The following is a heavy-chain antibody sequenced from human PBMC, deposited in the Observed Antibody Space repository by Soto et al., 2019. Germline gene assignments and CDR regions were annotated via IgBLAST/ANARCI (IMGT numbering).Heavy chain of an antibody. CDR2: IRTNVFGATT. Sequence: EVQLVESGGGLEQPGRSLRLACTASGFTFGDNGVSWIRQAPGKGLEWVGFIRTNVFGATTKYAASVKDRFIISRDDSKGIAYLQMNSLRTDDTAVYYCGRGGAWDVSDFWGQGTLVTVSS. D-gene: IGHD1-26*01. V-gene: IGHV3-49*03. J-gene: IGHJ4*02. CDR3: GRGGAWDVSDF. CDR1: GFTFGDNG.